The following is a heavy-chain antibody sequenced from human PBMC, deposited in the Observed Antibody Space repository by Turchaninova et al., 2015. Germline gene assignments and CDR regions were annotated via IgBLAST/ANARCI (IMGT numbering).Heavy chain of an antibody. CDR2: RDPNTGSA. D-gene: IGHD6-13*01. CDR3: AKAYSNSGWLT. CDR1: GYIFTGFY. J-gene: IGHJ5*02. Sequence: QVQLVPSGAEVKKPGASVKVSCKASGYIFTGFYIHWVRQASGQGLVWIGRRDPNTGSANLAKHFQGRVSRTRETSISTAYLEVGRLTSDDTALYYWAKAYSNSGWLTWGQGTLVTVSS. V-gene: IGHV1-2*06.